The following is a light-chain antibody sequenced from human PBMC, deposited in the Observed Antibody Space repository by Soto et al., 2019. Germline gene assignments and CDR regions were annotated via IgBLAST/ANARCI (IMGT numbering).Light chain of an antibody. Sequence: DIQMTQSPSSLSASVGDRVTITCRASQTITNFLNWYQQKPGKAPKVLIYAASSLQSGVPARFSGSGSGTDFTLTISSLQPEDFATYSCQQSHSTPLTFGGGTKVEIK. V-gene: IGKV1-39*01. CDR2: AAS. CDR3: QQSHSTPLT. J-gene: IGKJ4*01. CDR1: QTITNF.